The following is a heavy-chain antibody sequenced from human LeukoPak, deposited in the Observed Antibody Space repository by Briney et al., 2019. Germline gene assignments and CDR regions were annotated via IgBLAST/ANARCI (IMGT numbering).Heavy chain of an antibody. CDR2: IRSKAYGGTT. D-gene: IGHD4-11*01. V-gene: IGHV3-49*04. J-gene: IGHJ4*02. Sequence: GRSLRLSCTASGFTFGDYAMILVRQAPAKGLEWVGFIRSKAYGGTTEYAAYLKGRFTISRDDSKSIAYLQMNSLKNADTDVYYCTGSHYTPYYFDYWGQGTLVTVSS. CDR1: GFTFGDYA. CDR3: TGSHYTPYYFDY.